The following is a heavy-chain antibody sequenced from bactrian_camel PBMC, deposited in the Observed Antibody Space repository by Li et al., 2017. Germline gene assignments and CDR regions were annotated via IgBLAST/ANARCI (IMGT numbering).Heavy chain of an antibody. Sequence: HVQLVESGGGSVQPGGSLRLSCIGSGFSFDDSDMGWYRQGPGGECKLVSSLTSYGTTYYTDSVKGRFTISRDNAKRTLYLQMNNLKPEDTGVYYCTAGWEWCRAVVSGTDPEGDFGYWGQGTQVTVS. D-gene: IGHD6*01. J-gene: IGHJ6*01. CDR3: TAGWEWCRAVVSGTDPEGDFGY. CDR1: GFSFDDSD. V-gene: IGHV3S55*01. CDR2: LTSYGTT.